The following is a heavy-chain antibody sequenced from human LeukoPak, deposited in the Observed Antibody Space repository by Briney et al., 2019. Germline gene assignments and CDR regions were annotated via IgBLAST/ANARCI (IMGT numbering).Heavy chain of an antibody. V-gene: IGHV3-48*03. CDR2: TSISGHIT. J-gene: IGHJ4*02. D-gene: IGHD1-14*01. Sequence: GGSLRLSCTGSGFTLGRYQMNWVRQAPGTGLGWLAYTSISGHITNYADSVKGRVAFSRDNAKNSLYLQMDRRRAEDTGIYYCARDPDPQGNLDYWGQGTQVIVSS. CDR3: ARDPDPQGNLDY. CDR1: GFTLGRYQ.